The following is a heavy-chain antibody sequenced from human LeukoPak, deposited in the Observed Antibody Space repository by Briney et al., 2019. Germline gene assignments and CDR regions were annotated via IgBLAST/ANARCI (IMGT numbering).Heavy chain of an antibody. CDR3: ARTPRLGICYDI. J-gene: IGHJ4*02. CDR1: GYSFTSYW. D-gene: IGHD3-9*01. CDR2: FYPGDFDT. Sequence: GESLKISCKGSGYSFTSYWIGWVRQMPGKGLEWMGIFYPGDFDTRYSPSFQGQVTISADKSISTAYLQWSSLRASDTAMYHCARTPRLGICYDIWGQGTLVTVSS. V-gene: IGHV5-51*01.